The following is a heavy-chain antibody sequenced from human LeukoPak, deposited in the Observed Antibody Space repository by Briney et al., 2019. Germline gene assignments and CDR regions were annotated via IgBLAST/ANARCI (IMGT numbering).Heavy chain of an antibody. V-gene: IGHV3-30*04. CDR2: ISFDGSKK. D-gene: IGHD2/OR15-2a*01. CDR3: ARNSALDY. CDR1: GFTFRNYA. Sequence: GGSLRLSCEASGFTFRNYAMHWVRQAPGKGLEWVAVISFDGSKKDSADSVKGRFTISRDNSKNTLYLQMNSLRAEDTAVYYCARNSALDYWGQGTLVTVSS. J-gene: IGHJ4*02.